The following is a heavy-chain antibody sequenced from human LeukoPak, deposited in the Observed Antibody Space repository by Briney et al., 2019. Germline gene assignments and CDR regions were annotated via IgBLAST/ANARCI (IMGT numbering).Heavy chain of an antibody. V-gene: IGHV1-18*01. Sequence: GASVKVSCKASGYTLTSYGISWVRQAAGQGLEWMRWISVYSGNTSYAQKLQGRVTLTTDTSTSTAYMELGSLRSDDTAVYYCARDADGVIDYWGQGTLVTVSS. CDR1: GYTLTSYG. J-gene: IGHJ4*02. D-gene: IGHD3-10*01. CDR3: ARDADGVIDY. CDR2: ISVYSGNT.